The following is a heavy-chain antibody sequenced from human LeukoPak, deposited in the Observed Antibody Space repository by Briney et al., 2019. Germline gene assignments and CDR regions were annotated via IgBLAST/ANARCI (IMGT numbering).Heavy chain of an antibody. J-gene: IGHJ6*03. CDR3: ARVKYDFWSGYYSEADYYYYMDV. Sequence: ASVKVSCKASGYTFTSYDINWVRQATGQGLEWMGWMNPNSGNTGYAQKFQGRVTMTRNTSINTAYIELSSLRSEDTAVDYCARVKYDFWSGYYSEADYYYYMDVWGKGTTVTVSS. CDR1: GYTFTSYD. CDR2: MNPNSGNT. D-gene: IGHD3-3*01. V-gene: IGHV1-8*01.